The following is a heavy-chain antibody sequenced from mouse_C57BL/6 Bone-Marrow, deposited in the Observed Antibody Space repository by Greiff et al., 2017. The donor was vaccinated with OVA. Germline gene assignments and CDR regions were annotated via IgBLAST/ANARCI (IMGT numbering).Heavy chain of an antibody. CDR1: EYEFPSHD. D-gene: IGHD2-4*01. CDR2: INSDGGST. Sequence: EVQRVESGGGLAQPGESLKLSCESNEYEFPSHDMSWVRKTPGKRLELVAAINSDGGSTYYPDTMERRFIISRDNTKKTLYLQMSSLRSEDTALYYCARPSTMITTGFAYWGQGTLVTVSA. J-gene: IGHJ3*01. V-gene: IGHV5-2*01. CDR3: ARPSTMITTGFAY.